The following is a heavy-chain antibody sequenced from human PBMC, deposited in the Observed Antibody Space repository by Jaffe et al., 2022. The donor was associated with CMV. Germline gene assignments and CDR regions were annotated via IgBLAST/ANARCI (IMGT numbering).Heavy chain of an antibody. D-gene: IGHD3-10*01. Sequence: QVQLQESGPGLVKPSETLSLTCTVSGGSISSYYWSWIRQPPGKGLEWIGYIYYSGSTNYNPSLKSRVTISVDTSKNQFSLKLSSVTAADTAVYYCASGVYYGSGSRHYYYYMDVWGKGTTVTVSS. J-gene: IGHJ6*03. CDR3: ASGVYYGSGSRHYYYYMDV. V-gene: IGHV4-59*01. CDR1: GGSISSYY. CDR2: IYYSGST.